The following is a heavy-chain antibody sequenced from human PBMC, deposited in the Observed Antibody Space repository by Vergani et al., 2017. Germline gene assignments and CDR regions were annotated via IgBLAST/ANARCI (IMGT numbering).Heavy chain of an antibody. J-gene: IGHJ4*02. CDR1: GGSISSYY. CDR2: IYYSGST. Sequence: QVQLQESGPGLVKPSQTLSLTCTVSGGSISSYYWSWIRQPPGKGLEWIGYIYYSGSTNYNPSLKSRVTISVDTSKNQFSLKLSSVTAEDTAVYYCARGIAVAAKVDYWGQGTLVTVSS. CDR3: ARGIAVAAKVDY. D-gene: IGHD6-19*01. V-gene: IGHV4-59*01.